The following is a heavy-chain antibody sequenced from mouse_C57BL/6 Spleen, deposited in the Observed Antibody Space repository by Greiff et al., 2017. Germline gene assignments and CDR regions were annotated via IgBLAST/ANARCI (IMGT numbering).Heavy chain of an antibody. CDR2: INPNNGGT. J-gene: IGHJ2*01. CDR3: ARTYGSSYVYYFDY. CDR1: GYTFTDYY. Sequence: VQLQQSGPELVKPGASVKISCKASGYTFTDYYMNWVKQSHGKSLEWIGDINPNNGGTSYNQKFKGKATLTVDKSSSTAYMELRSLTSEDSAVYYCARTYGSSYVYYFDYWGQGTTLTVSS. D-gene: IGHD1-1*01. V-gene: IGHV1-26*01.